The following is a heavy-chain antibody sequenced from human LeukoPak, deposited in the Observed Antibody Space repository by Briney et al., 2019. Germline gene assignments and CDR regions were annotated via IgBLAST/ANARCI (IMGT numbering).Heavy chain of an antibody. CDR1: GGSISNDY. CDR2: IFPSGNT. V-gene: IGHV4-4*07. Sequence: SETLSLTCTASGGSISNDYWSWIRQPAGKGLEWIGRIFPSGNTNYNPSLRSRITMSVDTAKNQFSLKLTSVTAADTAVYYCASRARDWYSYGYVAYWGQGTLVTVSS. CDR3: ASRARDWYSYGYVAY. D-gene: IGHD5-18*01. J-gene: IGHJ4*02.